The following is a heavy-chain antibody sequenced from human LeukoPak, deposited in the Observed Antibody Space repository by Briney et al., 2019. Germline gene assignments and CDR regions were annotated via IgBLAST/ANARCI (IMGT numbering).Heavy chain of an antibody. J-gene: IGHJ6*03. V-gene: IGHV1-69*05. CDR2: IIPIFGTA. Sequence: SVKVSCKASGGTFSRYAISWVRQAPGQGLEWMGGIIPIFGTANHAQTFQGRVTITTDESTSTAYMELSSLRSEDTAVYYCAVCPLGSGRYYYYYYMDVWGKGTTVTVSS. CDR3: AVCPLGSGRYYYYYYMDV. D-gene: IGHD3-10*01. CDR1: GGTFSRYA.